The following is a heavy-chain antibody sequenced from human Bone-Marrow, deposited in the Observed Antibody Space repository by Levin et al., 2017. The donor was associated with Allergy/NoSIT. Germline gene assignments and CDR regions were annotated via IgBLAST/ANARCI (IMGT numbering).Heavy chain of an antibody. CDR3: AKVHSSSWYYYYYGMDV. Sequence: SCAASGFTFSSYGMHWVRQAPGKGLEWVAVISYDGSNKYYADSVKGRFTISRDNSKNTLYLQMNSLRAEDTAVYYCAKVHSSSWYYYYYGMDVWGQGTTVTVSS. D-gene: IGHD6-13*01. V-gene: IGHV3-30*18. CDR1: GFTFSSYG. CDR2: ISYDGSNK. J-gene: IGHJ6*02.